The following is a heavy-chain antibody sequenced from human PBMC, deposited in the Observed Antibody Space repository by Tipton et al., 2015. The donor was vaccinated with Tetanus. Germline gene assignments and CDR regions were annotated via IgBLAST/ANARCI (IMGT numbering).Heavy chain of an antibody. D-gene: IGHD3-10*01. CDR3: ARGGEFGNRFDY. J-gene: IGHJ4*02. Sequence: TLSLTCAVYGGSFSGYYWSWIRQPPGKGLEWIGYIYYSGSTNYNPSLKSRVTISVDTSKNQFSLKLSSVTAADTAVYYCARGGEFGNRFDYWGQGTLVTVSS. CDR2: IYYSGST. V-gene: IGHV4-59*12. CDR1: GGSFSGYY.